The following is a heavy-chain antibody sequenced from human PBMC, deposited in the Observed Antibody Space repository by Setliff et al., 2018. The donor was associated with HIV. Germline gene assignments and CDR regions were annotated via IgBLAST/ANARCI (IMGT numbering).Heavy chain of an antibody. CDR2: INAGNGDT. V-gene: IGHV1-3*01. J-gene: IGHJ6*02. CDR3: ARDSGDDYSDYYYYGMDV. Sequence: ASVKVSCKASGYTFTNYAMHWVRQAPGQRLEWMGWINAGNGDTKYSQKFQGRVTFTWDTSTSTAYMELSSLRSEDTALDYCARDSGDDYSDYYYYGMDVWGQGTTVTVSS. CDR1: GYTFTNYA. D-gene: IGHD4-4*01.